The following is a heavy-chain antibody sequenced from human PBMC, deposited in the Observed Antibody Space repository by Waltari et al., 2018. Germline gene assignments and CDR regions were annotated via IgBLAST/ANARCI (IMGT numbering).Heavy chain of an antibody. CDR2: INHSGST. J-gene: IGHJ4*02. Sequence: QVQLQQWGAGLLKPSETLSLTCAVYGGSFSGYYWSWIRQPPGKGLEWIGEINHSGSTNYNPSLKSRVTISVDTSKNQFSLKLSSVTAADTAVYYCARGKGNDYIWGSYRPRELPYFDYWGQGTLVTVSS. V-gene: IGHV4-34*01. CDR3: ARGKGNDYIWGSYRPRELPYFDY. D-gene: IGHD3-16*02. CDR1: GGSFSGYY.